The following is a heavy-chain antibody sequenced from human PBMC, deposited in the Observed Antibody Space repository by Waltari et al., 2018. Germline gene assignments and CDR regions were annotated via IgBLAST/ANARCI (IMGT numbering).Heavy chain of an antibody. V-gene: IGHV3-30*18. CDR1: GFVFSTVG. J-gene: IGHJ4*02. CDR3: AKPQANRGYTYDPIHSDS. D-gene: IGHD5-18*01. CDR2: ISYDGSKK. Sequence: QVQLVESGGGVVQPGRSLRLSCAASGFVFSTVGMHWVRQAPGKGLGWVAVISYDGSKKYYSDAVKGRFTIARDSSKNTLSLLMNSLRIEDTAVYYCAKPQANRGYTYDPIHSDSWGQGTLVTVSS.